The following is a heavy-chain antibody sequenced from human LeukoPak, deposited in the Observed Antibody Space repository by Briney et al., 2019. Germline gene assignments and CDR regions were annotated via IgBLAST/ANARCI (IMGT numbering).Heavy chain of an antibody. Sequence: PGGSLRPSCAASGFTFSSYAMSWHRLSPGKGLEWVSTISGSGTNTYYSDSVKGRFTISRDNSTNTLYLQMNSLSAHDTAAYFCAKAGVAGTSRYFDCWGQGTLVTVSS. J-gene: IGHJ4*02. D-gene: IGHD6-19*01. CDR3: AKAGVAGTSRYFDC. V-gene: IGHV3-23*01. CDR1: GFTFSSYA. CDR2: ISGSGTNT.